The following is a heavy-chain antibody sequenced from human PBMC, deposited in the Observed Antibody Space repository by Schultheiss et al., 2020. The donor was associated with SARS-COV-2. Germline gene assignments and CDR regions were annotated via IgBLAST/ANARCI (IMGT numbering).Heavy chain of an antibody. CDR1: GFTFSSYA. Sequence: GGSLRLSCAASGFTFSSYAMHWVRQAPGKGLEWVAVISYDGSNKYYADSVKGRFTISRDNSKNTLYLQMNSLRAEDTAVYYCARLGWELLGRKYFQHWGQGTLVTVSS. D-gene: IGHD1-26*01. CDR3: ARLGWELLGRKYFQH. V-gene: IGHV3-30*04. J-gene: IGHJ1*01. CDR2: ISYDGSNK.